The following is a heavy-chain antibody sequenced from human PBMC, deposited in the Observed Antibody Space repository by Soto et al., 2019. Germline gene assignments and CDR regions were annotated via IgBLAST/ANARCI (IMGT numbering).Heavy chain of an antibody. CDR2: ISSSTSYV. J-gene: IGHJ5*01. D-gene: IGHD2-2*01. CDR1: GFTFSRYG. V-gene: IGHV3-21*06. Sequence: GGSLRLSCAASGFTFSRYGMNWLRQAPGKGLEWVASISSSTSYVYYADSVKGRFSTSRDNAKNILYLEMYALRTEGTAVYYCARDPSEGRVGNWFESWGQGTLVTV. CDR3: ARDPSEGRVGNWFES.